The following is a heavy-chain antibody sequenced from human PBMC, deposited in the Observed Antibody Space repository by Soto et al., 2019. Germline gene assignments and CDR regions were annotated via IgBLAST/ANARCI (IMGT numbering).Heavy chain of an antibody. CDR1: GFIVSNNY. CDR2: IYSGGAT. J-gene: IGHJ5*02. CDR3: ARGTGGSRRFDP. Sequence: EVQLVETGGGLIQPGGSLRLSCEVSGFIVSNNYITWIRQAPGKGLEWVSIIYSGGATYYADSVKGRFTISRYNSKNTVYLQMNKLRAEDTAVYYCARGTGGSRRFDPWGQGTLVTGSS. D-gene: IGHD3-10*01. V-gene: IGHV3-53*02.